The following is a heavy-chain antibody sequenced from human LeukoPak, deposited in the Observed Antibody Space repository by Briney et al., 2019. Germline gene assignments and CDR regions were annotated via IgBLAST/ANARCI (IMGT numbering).Heavy chain of an antibody. CDR3: ATYLRIIGSWLQYY. CDR1: GYTLTELS. CDR2: FDPEDGET. J-gene: IGHJ4*02. D-gene: IGHD5-24*01. Sequence: GASVKVSCKVSGYTLTELSMHWVRQAPGKGLEWMGGFDPEDGETIYAQKFQGRVTMTEDTSTDTAYMELSSLRSEDTAVYYCATYLRIIGSWLQYYWGQGTLVTVSS. V-gene: IGHV1-24*01.